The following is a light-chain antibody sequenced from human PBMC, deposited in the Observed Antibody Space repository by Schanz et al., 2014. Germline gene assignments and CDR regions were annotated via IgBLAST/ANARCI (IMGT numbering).Light chain of an antibody. CDR1: SSDVGSYKL. CDR3: QSYDSSLTGSV. J-gene: IGLJ2*01. Sequence: QSALTQPASVSGSPGQSITISCTGTSSDVGSYKLVSWYQQHPGKAPKLMIYEGSKRPSGVSNRFSGSKSGNTASLTVSGLQAEDEADYYCQSYDSSLTGSVFGGGTKLTVL. V-gene: IGLV2-14*02. CDR2: EGS.